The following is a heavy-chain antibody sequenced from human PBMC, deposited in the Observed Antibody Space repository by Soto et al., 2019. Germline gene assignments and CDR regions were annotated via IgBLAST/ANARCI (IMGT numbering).Heavy chain of an antibody. D-gene: IGHD3-16*01. J-gene: IGHJ5*02. CDR3: ARKVSLGMYNWLDP. CDR1: GGSISSYY. Sequence: SETLSLTCTVSGGSISSYYWSWVRLPPGTGLEWIGYIYYSGSTNSNPTLKSRVTISVDTSKNQYFLRLSSVTAADTAVYYCARKVSLGMYNWLDPWGQGTLVTVSS. V-gene: IGHV4-59*01. CDR2: IYYSGST.